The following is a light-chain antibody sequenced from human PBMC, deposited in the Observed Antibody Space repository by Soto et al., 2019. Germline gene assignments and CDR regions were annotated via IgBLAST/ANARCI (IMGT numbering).Light chain of an antibody. J-gene: IGLJ2*01. CDR3: SSYATSSTLVV. Sequence: QSALTQPASVSGSPGQSITISCTGTSSDVGGYNYVSWYQQNPGKAPKLVIYDVTNRPSGVSNRFSGSKSGNTASLTISGLQAEDEADYYCSSYATSSTLVVFGGGPKLTVL. CDR1: SSDVGGYNY. CDR2: DVT. V-gene: IGLV2-14*01.